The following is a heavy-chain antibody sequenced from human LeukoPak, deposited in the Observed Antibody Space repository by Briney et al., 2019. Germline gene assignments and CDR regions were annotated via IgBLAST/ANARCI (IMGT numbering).Heavy chain of an antibody. V-gene: IGHV3-21*01. CDR1: GFTFSSYS. D-gene: IGHD4-17*01. CDR2: ISSSSSYM. CDR3: ARDGSDYGDHESYYGMDV. Sequence: GGSLRLSCAASGFTFSSYSMNWVRQAPGKGLEWVSSISSSSSYMYYADSVKGRFTISRDNAKNSLYLQMNSLRAEDTAVYYCARDGSDYGDHESYYGMDVWGQGTTVTVSS. J-gene: IGHJ6*02.